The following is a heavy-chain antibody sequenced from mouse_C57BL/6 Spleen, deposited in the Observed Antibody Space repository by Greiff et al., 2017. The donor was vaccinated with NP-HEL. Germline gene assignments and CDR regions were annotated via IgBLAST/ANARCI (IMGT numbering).Heavy chain of an antibody. D-gene: IGHD1-1*01. CDR1: GYTFTNYW. J-gene: IGHJ2*01. CDR2: IYPGGGYT. Sequence: VQLQQSGAELVRPGTSVKMSCKASGYTFTNYWIGWAKQRPGHGLEWIGDIYPGGGYTNYNEKFKGKATLTADKSSSTAYMQFSSLTSEDSDIYDCARGYCGSSYYFDYWGQGTTLTVSS. CDR3: ARGYCGSSYYFDY. V-gene: IGHV1-63*01.